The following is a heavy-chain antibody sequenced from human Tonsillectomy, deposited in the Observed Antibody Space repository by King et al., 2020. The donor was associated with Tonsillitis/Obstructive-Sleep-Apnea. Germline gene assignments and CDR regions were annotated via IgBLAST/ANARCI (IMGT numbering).Heavy chain of an antibody. Sequence: VQLVESGGGLVKPGGSLRLSCAASGFTFSNAWMSWVRQAPGKGLEWVGRIKSNTDGGTSDYAAPVKGWFTISRDDSKNTLYLQVNSLKTEDTAVYYCTTGREWLWAWGQGTLVTVSS. CDR2: IKSNTDGGTS. CDR1: GFTFSNAW. CDR3: TTGREWLWA. D-gene: IGHD3-3*01. V-gene: IGHV3-15*01. J-gene: IGHJ5*02.